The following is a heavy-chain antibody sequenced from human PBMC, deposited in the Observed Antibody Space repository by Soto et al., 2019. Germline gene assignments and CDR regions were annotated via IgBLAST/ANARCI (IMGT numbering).Heavy chain of an antibody. CDR3: ASSSWYSFIDY. D-gene: IGHD6-13*01. V-gene: IGHV3-66*01. CDR1: GFTVSSNY. Sequence: EVQLVESGGGLVQPGGSLRLSCAASGFTVSSNYMSWVRQAPGKGLEWVSVIYSGGSTYYADSVKGRFTISRDNSKNTLYLQMNSLSAEDTAVYYGASSSWYSFIDYWGQGTLVTVSS. CDR2: IYSGGST. J-gene: IGHJ4*02.